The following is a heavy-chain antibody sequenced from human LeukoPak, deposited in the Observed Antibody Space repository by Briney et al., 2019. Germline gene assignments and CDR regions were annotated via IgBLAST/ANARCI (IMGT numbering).Heavy chain of an antibody. CDR1: GFTFSDYS. CDR2: ISTTSTYI. D-gene: IGHD5-24*01. V-gene: IGHV3-21*01. Sequence: PGGSLRLSCAASGFTFSDYSMNWVRQAPGQGLEWVSSISTTSTYIYYADSVKGRFTISRDNAKNSLYLQMNSLRAEDTAVYYCARAILGMATYSFDFWGQGTLLTVSS. J-gene: IGHJ4*02. CDR3: ARAILGMATYSFDF.